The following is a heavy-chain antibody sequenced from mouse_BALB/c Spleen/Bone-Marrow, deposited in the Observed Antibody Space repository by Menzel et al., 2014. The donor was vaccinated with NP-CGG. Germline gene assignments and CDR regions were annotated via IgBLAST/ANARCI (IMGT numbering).Heavy chain of an antibody. Sequence: VQLQQSGPELVKPGASVKMSCKASGYTFTSYVMHWVKQKPGQGLEWIGYINPYNDGTKYNEKFKGKATLTSDKSSSTADMELSSLTSEDSAVYYCARTYYYGSNLFAYWGQGTLVTVSA. V-gene: IGHV1-14*01. CDR3: ARTYYYGSNLFAY. CDR1: GYTFTSYV. CDR2: INPYNDGT. D-gene: IGHD1-1*01. J-gene: IGHJ3*01.